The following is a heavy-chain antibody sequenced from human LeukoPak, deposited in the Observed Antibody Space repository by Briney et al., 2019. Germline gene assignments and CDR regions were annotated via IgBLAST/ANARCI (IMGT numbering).Heavy chain of an antibody. CDR1: GYTFTSYY. D-gene: IGHD1-26*01. J-gene: IGHJ4*02. CDR2: INPSGGST. Sequence: GASVKVSCKASGYTFTSYYMHWVRQAPGQGLEWMGIINPSGGSTSYAQKFQGRVTMTRDTSTSTAYMELRSLRSDDTAVYYCARVPPPWHSGSYYKGGDYWGQGTLVTVSS. V-gene: IGHV1-46*01. CDR3: ARVPPPWHSGSYYKGGDY.